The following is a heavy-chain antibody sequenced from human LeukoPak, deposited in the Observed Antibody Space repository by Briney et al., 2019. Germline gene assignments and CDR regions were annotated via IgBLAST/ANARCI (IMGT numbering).Heavy chain of an antibody. D-gene: IGHD3-22*01. V-gene: IGHV3-23*01. CDR3: ARDPMRYYYDSSGYPNWFDP. CDR2: TSSSDAGT. Sequence: GGSLRLSCAASGFTLSTYAMSWVRQTPGKGLEWVAATSSSDAGTYHADSVRGRFTISRDNAKNSLYLQMNSLRAEDTAVYYCARDPMRYYYDSSGYPNWFDPWGQGTLVTVSS. CDR1: GFTLSTYA. J-gene: IGHJ5*02.